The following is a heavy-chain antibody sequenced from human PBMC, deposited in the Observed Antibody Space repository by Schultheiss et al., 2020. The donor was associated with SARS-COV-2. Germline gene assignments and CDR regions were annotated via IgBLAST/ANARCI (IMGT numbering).Heavy chain of an antibody. CDR1: GGSISSSNW. D-gene: IGHD3-3*01. V-gene: IGHV4-4*02. CDR2: INHSGST. J-gene: IGHJ6*03. CDR3: ARDRNYDFWSGYLSRYYMDV. Sequence: SETLSLTCAVSGGSISSSNWWSWIRQPPGKGLEWIGEINHSGSTNYNPSLKSRVTISVDTSKNQFSLKLSSVTAADTAVYYCARDRNYDFWSGYLSRYYMDVWGKGTTVTVSS.